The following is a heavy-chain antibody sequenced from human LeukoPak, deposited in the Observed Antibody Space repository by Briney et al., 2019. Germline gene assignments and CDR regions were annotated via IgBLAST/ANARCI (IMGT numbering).Heavy chain of an antibody. CDR2: INLDGSDR. Sequence: PGGSLRLACAADAFTFGGYSMTWVRQAPGKGLEWVANINLDGSDRFYVGFVKGRFTISRDNADNSLYLQMNSLRAEDTAVYYCGRVIAGAIDYWGQGTLVTVSS. V-gene: IGHV3-7*01. J-gene: IGHJ4*02. CDR3: GRVIAGAIDY. D-gene: IGHD6-13*01. CDR1: AFTFGGYS.